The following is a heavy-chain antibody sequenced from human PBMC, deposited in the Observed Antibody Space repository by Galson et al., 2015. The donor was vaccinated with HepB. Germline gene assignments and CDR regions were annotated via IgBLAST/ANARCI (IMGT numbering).Heavy chain of an antibody. Sequence: SLRLSCAASGFTFSSYAMHWVRQAPGKGLEWVAVISYDGSNKYYADSVKGRFTISRDNSKNTLYLQMNSLRAEDTAVYYCARAYYYDSSGSDPWGQGTLVTVSS. CDR2: ISYDGSNK. D-gene: IGHD3-22*01. CDR3: ARAYYYDSSGSDP. J-gene: IGHJ5*02. CDR1: GFTFSSYA. V-gene: IGHV3-30-3*01.